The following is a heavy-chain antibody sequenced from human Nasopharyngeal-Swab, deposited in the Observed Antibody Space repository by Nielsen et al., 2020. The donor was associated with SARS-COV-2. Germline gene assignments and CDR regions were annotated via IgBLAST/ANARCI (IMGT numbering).Heavy chain of an antibody. CDR1: GGSISSGDYY. V-gene: IGHV4-30-4*08. J-gene: IGHJ4*02. CDR2: IYYSGST. CDR3: ARARVGRCSSTSCYRLWDC. D-gene: IGHD2-2*02. Sequence: SETLSLTCTVSGGSISSGDYYWSWIRQPPGKGLEWIGYIYYSGSTHYNPSLKSRVTISVDTSKNQFSLKLNSVTAADTAVYYCARARVGRCSSTSCYRLWDCWGQGTLVSVSS.